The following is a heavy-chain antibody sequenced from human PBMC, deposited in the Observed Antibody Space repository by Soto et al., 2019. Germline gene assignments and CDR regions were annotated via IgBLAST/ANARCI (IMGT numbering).Heavy chain of an antibody. CDR2: INSDGSIT. V-gene: IGHV3-74*01. CDR1: GFTFNTHW. CDR3: ARAMTSVGAAAKGDF. D-gene: IGHD1-26*01. Sequence: EVQLVESGGGLILPGGSLRLSCAASGFTFNTHWMHWVRQAPGKGLVWVSRINSDGSITDYADSVKGRFSISRDNPRNTLYLQMNSLRPADTAVYYCARAMTSVGAAAKGDFWGQGTLVTVSS. J-gene: IGHJ4*02.